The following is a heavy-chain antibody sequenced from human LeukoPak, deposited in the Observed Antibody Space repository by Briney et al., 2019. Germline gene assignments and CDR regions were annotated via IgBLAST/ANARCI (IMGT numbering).Heavy chain of an antibody. CDR3: ARSYNWNYNWFDP. CDR2: INAGNGNT. Sequence: ASVKVSCKASGYTFTSYAMHWVRQAPGQRLEWMGWINAGNGNTEYSQKFQGRVTITRATSASTAYMELSSLRSEDTAVYYCARSYNWNYNWFDPWGQGTLVTVSS. J-gene: IGHJ5*02. D-gene: IGHD1-7*01. V-gene: IGHV1-3*01. CDR1: GYTFTSYA.